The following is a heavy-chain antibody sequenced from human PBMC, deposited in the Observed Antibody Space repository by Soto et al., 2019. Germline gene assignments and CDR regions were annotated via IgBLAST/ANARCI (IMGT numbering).Heavy chain of an antibody. J-gene: IGHJ4*02. CDR3: VKGPYDSSGYYFDY. CDR2: ISSNGGST. V-gene: IGHV3-64D*06. CDR1: GFTFSSYA. D-gene: IGHD3-22*01. Sequence: GGSLRLSCSASGFTFSSYAMHWVRQAPGKGLEYVSAISSNGGSTYYADSVKGRFTISRDNSKNTLYLQMSSLRAEDTAVYYCVKGPYDSSGYYFDYWGQGTLVTVSS.